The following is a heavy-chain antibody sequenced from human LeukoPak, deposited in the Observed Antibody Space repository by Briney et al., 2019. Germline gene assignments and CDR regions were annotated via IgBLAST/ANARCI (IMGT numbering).Heavy chain of an antibody. V-gene: IGHV1-18*01. CDR3: ARDVRYSYGLIYYYYYMDV. D-gene: IGHD5-18*01. J-gene: IGHJ6*03. Sequence: ASVKVSCKASGYTFTSYGISWVRQAPGQGLEWMGWISAYNGNTNYAQKLQGRVTMTTDTSTSTAYMELRSLRSDDTAVYYCARDVRYSYGLIYYYYYMDVWGKGTTVTVSS. CDR1: GYTFTSYG. CDR2: ISAYNGNT.